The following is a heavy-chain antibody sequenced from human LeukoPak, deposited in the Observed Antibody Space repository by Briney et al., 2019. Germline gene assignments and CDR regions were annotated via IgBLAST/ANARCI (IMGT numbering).Heavy chain of an antibody. J-gene: IGHJ6*03. CDR1: GFTFSSYA. Sequence: GGSLRLSCAASGFTFSSYAMTWVRQAPGKGLEWVSSIGGSGGSTYYADSVKDRFTISRDNSKNTLYLQMSSVRAEDTAVYYCAKQGNDFWSGYSTYYYYYMDVWGKGTTVTVSS. V-gene: IGHV3-23*01. CDR3: AKQGNDFWSGYSTYYYYYMDV. CDR2: IGGSGGST. D-gene: IGHD3-3*01.